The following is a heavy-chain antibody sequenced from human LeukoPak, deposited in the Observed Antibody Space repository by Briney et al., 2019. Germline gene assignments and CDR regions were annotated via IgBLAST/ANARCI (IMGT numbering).Heavy chain of an antibody. CDR3: ARDHYNWNYDVHFDY. Sequence: GGSLRLSCAASGFTFSSYGMHWVRQAPGKGLEWVAVIWYDGSNKYYADSVKGRFTISRDNSKNTLYLQMNSLRAEDTAVYYCARDHYNWNYDVHFDYWGQGTLVTVSS. J-gene: IGHJ4*02. V-gene: IGHV3-33*01. D-gene: IGHD1-7*01. CDR2: IWYDGSNK. CDR1: GFTFSSYG.